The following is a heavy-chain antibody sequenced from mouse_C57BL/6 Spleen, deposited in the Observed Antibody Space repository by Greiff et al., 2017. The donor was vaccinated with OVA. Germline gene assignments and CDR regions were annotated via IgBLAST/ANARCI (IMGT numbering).Heavy chain of an antibody. CDR2: IYPGDGDT. J-gene: IGHJ1*03. CDR1: GYAFSSYW. CDR3: ARSPHYYGSSYNWYFDV. D-gene: IGHD1-1*01. Sequence: QVQLKESGAELVKPGASVKISCKASGYAFSSYWMNWVKQRPGKGLEWIGQIYPGDGDTNYNGKFKGKATLTADKSSSTAYMQLSSLTSEDSAVYFCARSPHYYGSSYNWYFDVWGTGTTVTVSS. V-gene: IGHV1-80*01.